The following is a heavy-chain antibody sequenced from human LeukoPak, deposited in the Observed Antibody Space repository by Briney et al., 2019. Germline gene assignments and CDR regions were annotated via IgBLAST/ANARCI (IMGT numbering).Heavy chain of an antibody. D-gene: IGHD6-19*01. CDR1: GGSISSYY. Sequence: PSETLSLTCTVSGGSISSYYWSWIRQPPGKGLEWIGYIYSSGSTNYNPSLKSRVTISVDTSKNQFSLKLSSVTAADTAVYYCARGDSSGWYEGYWGQGTLVTVSS. CDR3: ARGDSSGWYEGY. V-gene: IGHV4-59*01. J-gene: IGHJ4*02. CDR2: IYSSGST.